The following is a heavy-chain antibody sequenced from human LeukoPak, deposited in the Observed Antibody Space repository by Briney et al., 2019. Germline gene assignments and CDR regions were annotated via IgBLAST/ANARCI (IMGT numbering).Heavy chain of an antibody. Sequence: PGGSLRLSCAASGFTFSSYSMNWVRQAPGKGLEWVSYISSSSSTIYYADSVKGRFTISRDNAKNSLYLQMNSLRAEDTAVYYCARVEDIVVVIDGAIDYWGQGTLVTVSS. CDR1: GFTFSSYS. J-gene: IGHJ4*02. V-gene: IGHV3-48*01. D-gene: IGHD2-21*01. CDR2: ISSSSSTI. CDR3: ARVEDIVVVIDGAIDY.